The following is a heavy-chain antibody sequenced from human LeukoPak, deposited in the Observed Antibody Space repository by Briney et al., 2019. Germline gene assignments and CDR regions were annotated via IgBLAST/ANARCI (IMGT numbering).Heavy chain of an antibody. J-gene: IGHJ4*02. Sequence: GGSLRLSCAASGFTFSNYAMNWVRQVPGKGLEWVSYISSDTYTRHYADSVRGRFTISRDNAENSLYLQMNSLRVDDTAVYYCTRDPTEVVAAAYFDYWGQGSMVTVSS. D-gene: IGHD2-15*01. CDR3: TRDPTEVVAAAYFDY. CDR1: GFTFSNYA. CDR2: ISSDTYTR. V-gene: IGHV3-48*01.